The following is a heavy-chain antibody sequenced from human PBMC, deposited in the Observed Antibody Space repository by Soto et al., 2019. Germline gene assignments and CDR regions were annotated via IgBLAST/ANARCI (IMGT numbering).Heavy chain of an antibody. CDR1: GFTCSSYG. D-gene: IGHD3-16*01. V-gene: IGHV3-30*18. Sequence: QVQLVESGGGVVQPGRSLRLSCAASGFTCSSYGMHWVRQAPGKGLEWVAVISYDGSNKYYADSVKGRFTISRDNSKNTLYLQMNSMRAEDTAVYYCAKAVFGGFNWFDPWGQGTLVTVSS. CDR2: ISYDGSNK. J-gene: IGHJ5*02. CDR3: AKAVFGGFNWFDP.